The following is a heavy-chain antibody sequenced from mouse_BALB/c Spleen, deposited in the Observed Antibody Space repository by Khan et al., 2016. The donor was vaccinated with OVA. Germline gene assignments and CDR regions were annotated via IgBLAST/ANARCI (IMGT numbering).Heavy chain of an antibody. J-gene: IGHJ3*01. CDR2: MFPGDGST. Sequence: QVQLQQSGAELVKPGASVKLSCKASGYTFTSYDINWVRQRPEQGLEWIGWMFPGDGSTKYNVNFKGKATLTTDKSSSTAYRQLSRLTFEDSGAYFCARGGYGGFAYWGQGTLVTVSA. V-gene: IGHV1-85*01. D-gene: IGHD2-14*01. CDR3: ARGGYGGFAY. CDR1: GYTFTSYD.